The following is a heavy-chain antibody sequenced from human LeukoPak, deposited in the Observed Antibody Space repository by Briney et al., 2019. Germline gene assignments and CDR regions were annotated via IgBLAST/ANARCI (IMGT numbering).Heavy chain of an antibody. Sequence: PGGSLRLSCAASGFIFSGSAMHWVRQASGKGLEWVGRIRSKANSYATAYAASVKGRFTISRDDSKNTAYLQMNSLKIEDTAVYYCIRQAPGRLGEFSLSYYFDYWGQGTLVTVSS. J-gene: IGHJ4*02. D-gene: IGHD3-16*02. CDR2: IRSKANSYAT. V-gene: IGHV3-73*01. CDR1: GFIFSGSA. CDR3: IRQAPGRLGEFSLSYYFDY.